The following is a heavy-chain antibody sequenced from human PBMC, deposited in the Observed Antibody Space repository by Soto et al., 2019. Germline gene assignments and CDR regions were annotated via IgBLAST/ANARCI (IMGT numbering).Heavy chain of an antibody. V-gene: IGHV3-33*01. D-gene: IGHD3-10*01. J-gene: IGHJ6*02. CDR2: IRYDGSKE. CDR1: GFRFSSDG. Sequence: QMQLAESGGGVVQPGRSLRLSCPAPGFRFSSDGMYGVRQAPCTGLEWLANIRYDGSKEYYADFVKGRFTISRDNPKNTMYLPMNSLRAEDKAVYYCARDRTYFVSGAVGMDVWGQGTTVTVAS. CDR3: ARDRTYFVSGAVGMDV.